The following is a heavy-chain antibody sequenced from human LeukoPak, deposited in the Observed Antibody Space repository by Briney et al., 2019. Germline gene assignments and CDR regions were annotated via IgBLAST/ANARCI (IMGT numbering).Heavy chain of an antibody. CDR1: GFTFSNYA. J-gene: IGHJ4*02. CDR2: ISGGGYST. Sequence: GGSLRLSCAASGFTFSNYAMNWVRQAPGKGLEWVSVISGGGYSTYYADSVKGRFTISRDNSKNTLYLQTNSLRAEDTAVYYCAKDYGDYAYYFHYWGQGTLVTVSS. D-gene: IGHD4-17*01. CDR3: AKDYGDYAYYFHY. V-gene: IGHV3-23*01.